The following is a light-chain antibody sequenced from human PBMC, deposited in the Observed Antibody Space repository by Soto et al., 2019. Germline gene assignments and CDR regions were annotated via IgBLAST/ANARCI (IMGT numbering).Light chain of an antibody. CDR1: QSVDSK. V-gene: IGKV3-15*01. J-gene: IGKJ1*01. Sequence: EIVMTQSPATLSVSPGERATHSCRASQSVDSKLAWYQQKPGQGPRLLIYGASSRATGIPARFSGSGSGTEFTLTISSVQSEDFAVYYCQHYSTWLWTFGQGTKVEIK. CDR3: QHYSTWLWT. CDR2: GAS.